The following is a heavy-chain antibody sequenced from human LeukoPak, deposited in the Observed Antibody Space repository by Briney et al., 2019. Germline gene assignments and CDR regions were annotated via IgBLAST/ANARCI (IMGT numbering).Heavy chain of an antibody. CDR1: GFTFRSHA. D-gene: IGHD1-26*01. J-gene: IGHJ6*02. CDR3: ARKLSGSGPEYYYYGMDV. Sequence: PGGSLRLSCVGSGFTFRSHAMSWVRQAPEKGLEFVSGIYENGGTTYYTDSVKGRFTISRDNSKNTLYLQMNSLRAEDTAVYYCARKLSGSGPEYYYYGMDVWGQGTTVTVSS. CDR2: IYENGGTT. V-gene: IGHV3-23*01.